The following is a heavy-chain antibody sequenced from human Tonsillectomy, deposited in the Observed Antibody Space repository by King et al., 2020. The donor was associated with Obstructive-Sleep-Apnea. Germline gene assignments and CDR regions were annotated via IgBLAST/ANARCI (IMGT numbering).Heavy chain of an antibody. D-gene: IGHD3-22*01. J-gene: IGHJ4*02. Sequence: VQLVQSGGSVVQAGYSLTLSCAASGFTFRSFAMHWVRQTPVKGLEWVAVIAYDGSKRDYADSVKGRFTISRDNSKNTLYLQMTTLRTEDTAVYYCARAYENTWHTFESWGQGTLATISS. CDR1: GFTFRSFA. CDR2: IAYDGSKR. V-gene: IGHV3-30*04. CDR3: ARAYENTWHTFES.